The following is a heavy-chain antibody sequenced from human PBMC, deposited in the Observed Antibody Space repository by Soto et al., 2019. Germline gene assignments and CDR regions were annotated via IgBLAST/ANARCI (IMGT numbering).Heavy chain of an antibody. Sequence: GASVKVSCKASGYTFTGYCMHWVRQAPGQGVEWMGWINPNSGGTNYAQKFQGRVTMTRDTSISTAYMELSRLRSDDTAVYYCARDKGGDIVVVPAAIGFYYYGMDVWGQGTTVTVSS. D-gene: IGHD2-2*01. J-gene: IGHJ6*02. V-gene: IGHV1-2*02. CDR1: GYTFTGYC. CDR2: INPNSGGT. CDR3: ARDKGGDIVVVPAAIGFYYYGMDV.